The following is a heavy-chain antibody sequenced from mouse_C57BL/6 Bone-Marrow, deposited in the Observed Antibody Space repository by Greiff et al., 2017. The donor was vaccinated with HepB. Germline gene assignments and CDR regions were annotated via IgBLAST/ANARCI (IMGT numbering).Heavy chain of an antibody. Sequence: VKLQESGPELVKPGASVKISCKASGYSFTSYYIHWVKQRPGQGLEWIGWIYPGSGNTKYNEKFKGKATLTADTSSSTAYMQLSSLTSEDSAVYYCARKDGSSHWYFDVWGTGTTVTVSS. CDR3: ARKDGSSHWYFDV. CDR1: GYSFTSYY. D-gene: IGHD1-1*01. V-gene: IGHV1-66*01. CDR2: IYPGSGNT. J-gene: IGHJ1*03.